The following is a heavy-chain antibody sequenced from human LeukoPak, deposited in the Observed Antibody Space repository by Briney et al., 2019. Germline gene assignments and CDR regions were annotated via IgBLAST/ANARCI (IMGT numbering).Heavy chain of an antibody. CDR2: ISSSSSYI. CDR1: GFTFSSYW. J-gene: IGHJ4*02. D-gene: IGHD6-13*01. Sequence: GGSLRLSCAASGFTFSSYWMSWVRQAPGKGLEWVSSISSSSSYIYYADSVKGRFTISRDNAKNSLYLQMNSLRAEDTAVYYCARALIAGSGDYWGQGTLVTVSS. V-gene: IGHV3-21*01. CDR3: ARALIAGSGDY.